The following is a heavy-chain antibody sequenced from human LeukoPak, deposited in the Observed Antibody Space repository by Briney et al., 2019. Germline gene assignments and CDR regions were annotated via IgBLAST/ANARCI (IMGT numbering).Heavy chain of an antibody. CDR2: ISSDGSTT. D-gene: IGHD6-19*01. V-gene: IGHV3-74*01. CDR3: AKDSLSSSGWYPYFDY. CDR1: GFTFRYYW. Sequence: GGSLRLSCAASGFTFRYYWMHWVRQAPGKGLVWVSRISSDGSTTDYLDSVKGRFTISRDNAKNTLYLQMNSLRAEDTAVYYCAKDSLSSSGWYPYFDYWGQGTLVTVSS. J-gene: IGHJ4*02.